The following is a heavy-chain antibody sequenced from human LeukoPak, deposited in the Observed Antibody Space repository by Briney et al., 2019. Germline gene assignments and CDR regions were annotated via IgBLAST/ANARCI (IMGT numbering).Heavy chain of an antibody. CDR1: GYTFTSYG. CDR2: ISAYNGNT. V-gene: IGHV1-18*01. J-gene: IGHJ4*02. D-gene: IGHD6-13*01. CDR3: AIIPSGYSSSWHHTGY. Sequence: GASVKVSCKASGYTFTSYGISWVRQAPGQGLEWMGWISAYNGNTNYAQKLQGRVTMTTDTSTSTAYMELRSLRSDDTAVYYCAIIPSGYSSSWHHTGYWGQGTLVTVSS.